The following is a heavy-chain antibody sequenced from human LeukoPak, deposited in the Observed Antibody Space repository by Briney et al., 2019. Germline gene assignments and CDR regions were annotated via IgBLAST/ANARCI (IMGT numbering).Heavy chain of an antibody. D-gene: IGHD1-26*01. CDR3: AREYSGSYYYYYYMDV. Sequence: ASVKVSCKSSVYTFTSYGISWVRQAPGQGLEWMGWISAYNGNTNYAQKLQGRVTMTTDTSTRTAYMELRRLRSDDTAVYYCAREYSGSYYYYYYMDVWGKGTTVTVSS. CDR2: ISAYNGNT. J-gene: IGHJ6*03. CDR1: VYTFTSYG. V-gene: IGHV1-18*01.